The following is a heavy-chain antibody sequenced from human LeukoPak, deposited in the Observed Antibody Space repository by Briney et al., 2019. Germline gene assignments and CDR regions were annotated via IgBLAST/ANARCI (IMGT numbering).Heavy chain of an antibody. CDR3: ARGLGVAAADS. D-gene: IGHD6-13*01. CDR1: GGSIKSYY. J-gene: IGHJ4*02. Sequence: SETLSLTCSVSGGSIKSYYWSWVRQAAGKGLEWIGRIYPSGSTNYNPPLKSRVNMSEDTSKNHFSRSLRSVTAADTAVYYCARGLGVAAADSWGQGILVTVSS. CDR2: IYPSGST. V-gene: IGHV4-4*07.